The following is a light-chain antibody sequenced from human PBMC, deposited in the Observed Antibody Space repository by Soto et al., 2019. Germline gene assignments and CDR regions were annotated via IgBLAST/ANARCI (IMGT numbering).Light chain of an antibody. J-gene: IGLJ1*01. V-gene: IGLV2-14*01. Sequence: QSALTQPASVSGSPGQSITISCTGTSSDVGGYNYVSWYQQHPGKAPKLMIYDVSNRPSGVSNRFSGSKSGNTASLTISGLQAEDEADYYCSSYTSSSLTVFGTGPKVTVL. CDR3: SSYTSSSLTV. CDR1: SSDVGGYNY. CDR2: DVS.